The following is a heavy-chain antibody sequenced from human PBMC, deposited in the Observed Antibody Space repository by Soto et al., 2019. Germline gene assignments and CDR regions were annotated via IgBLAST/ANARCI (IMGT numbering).Heavy chain of an antibody. CDR3: ARLEAAHALYRCCRSSYDTEFDN. Sequence: PGESLKISCKGSGYSFTSYWISWVRQMPGKGLEWMGRIDPSDSYTNYSPSFQGDVTLSADKSISTAYLQWTSLKASDTAMYYCARLEAAHALYRCCRSSYDTEFDNWGQAPLV. J-gene: IGHJ4*02. V-gene: IGHV5-10-1*01. D-gene: IGHD2-15*01. CDR1: GYSFTSYW. CDR2: IDPSDSYT.